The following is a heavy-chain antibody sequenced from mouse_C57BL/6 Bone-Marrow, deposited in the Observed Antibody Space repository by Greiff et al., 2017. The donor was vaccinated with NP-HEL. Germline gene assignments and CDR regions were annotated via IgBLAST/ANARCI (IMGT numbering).Heavy chain of an antibody. J-gene: IGHJ1*03. CDR3: ARKPDAWYFDV. Sequence: EVKLQESGPELVKPGDSVKISCKASGYSFTGYFMNWVMQSHGKSLEWIGRINPYNGDTFYNQKFKGKATLTVDKSSSTAHMELRSLTSEDSAVYYCARKPDAWYFDVWGTGTTVTVSS. CDR1: GYSFTGYF. CDR2: INPYNGDT. V-gene: IGHV1-20*01.